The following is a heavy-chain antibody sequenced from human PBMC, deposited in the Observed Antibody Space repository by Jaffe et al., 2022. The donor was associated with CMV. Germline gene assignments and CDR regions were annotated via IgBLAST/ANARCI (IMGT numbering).Heavy chain of an antibody. V-gene: IGHV3-49*04. CDR1: GFTFGDYA. J-gene: IGHJ4*02. D-gene: IGHD3-10*01. CDR2: IRSKAYGGTT. CDR3: TMVWFGELRDGIFDY. Sequence: EVQLVESGGGLVQPGRSLRLSCTASGFTFGDYAMSWVRQAPGKGLEWVGFIRSKAYGGTTEYAASVKGRFTISRDDSKSIAYLQMNSLKTEDTAVYYCTMVWFGELRDGIFDYWGQGTLVTVSS.